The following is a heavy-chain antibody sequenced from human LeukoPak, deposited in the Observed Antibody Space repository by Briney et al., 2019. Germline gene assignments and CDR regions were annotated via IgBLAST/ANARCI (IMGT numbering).Heavy chain of an antibody. Sequence: GGSLRLSCAASGFTFSSYSMNWVRQAPGKGLEWVSYISSSSSTIYYADSVKGRFTISRDNAENSLYLQMNSLRAEDTAVYYCTRGGPTVVTLDAFDIWGQGTMVTVSS. CDR1: GFTFSSYS. CDR2: ISSSSSTI. J-gene: IGHJ3*02. V-gene: IGHV3-48*01. D-gene: IGHD4-23*01. CDR3: TRGGPTVVTLDAFDI.